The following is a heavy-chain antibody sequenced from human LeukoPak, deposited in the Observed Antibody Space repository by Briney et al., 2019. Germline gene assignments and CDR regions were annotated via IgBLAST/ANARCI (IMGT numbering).Heavy chain of an antibody. CDR2: ISGSGGST. V-gene: IGHV3-23*01. D-gene: IGHD6-13*01. CDR3: ANERGSPPIAAAGAH. Sequence: HPGGSLRLSCAASGFTFSSYAMSWVRQAPGKGLEWVSAISGSGGSTYYADSVKGRFTISRDNSKNTLYLQMNSLRAEDTAVYYCANERGSPPIAAAGAHWGQGTLVTVSS. CDR1: GFTFSSYA. J-gene: IGHJ4*02.